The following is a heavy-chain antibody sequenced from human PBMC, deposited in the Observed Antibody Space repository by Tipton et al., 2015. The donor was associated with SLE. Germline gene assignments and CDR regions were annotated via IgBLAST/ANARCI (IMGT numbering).Heavy chain of an antibody. CDR2: IYYSGGT. D-gene: IGHD2-2*02. CDR3: ARYTGGGFYFDY. J-gene: IGHJ4*02. V-gene: IGHV4-59*08. Sequence: TLSLTCIVSCGSTKNHYWSWIQQAPGMGLEWIGYIYYSGGTNYNPSLKSRVTMSVDTSKNQFSLKLTSVTAADTAVYHCARYTGGGFYFDYWGQGKLVIVSS. CDR1: CGSTKNHY.